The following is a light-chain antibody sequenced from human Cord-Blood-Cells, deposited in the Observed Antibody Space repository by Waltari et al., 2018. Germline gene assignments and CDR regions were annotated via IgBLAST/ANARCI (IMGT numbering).Light chain of an antibody. Sequence: QSALTQPASVSGSPGQSITISCTGTSSAVGGYNYVSWYQQHPGKAPKLMIYDVSSRPSGVSNRFSGSKSVNTASLTISGLQAEDKADYYCSSYTSSSTLYVFGTGTKVTVL. CDR3: SSYTSSSTLYV. CDR1: SSAVGGYNY. CDR2: DVS. V-gene: IGLV2-14*01. J-gene: IGLJ1*01.